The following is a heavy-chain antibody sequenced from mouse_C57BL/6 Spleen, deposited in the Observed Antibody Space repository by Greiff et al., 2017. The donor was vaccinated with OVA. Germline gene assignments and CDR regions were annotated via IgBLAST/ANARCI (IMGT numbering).Heavy chain of an antibody. CDR2: INPGSGGT. D-gene: IGHD4-1*01. Sequence: QVQLQQSGAELVRPGTSVKVSCKASGYAFTNYLIEWVKQRPGQGLEWIGVINPGSGGTNYNEKFKGKATLTADKSSSTAYMQLSSLTSEDSAVYFCARYAGTYAMDYWGQGTSVTVSS. V-gene: IGHV1-54*01. CDR3: ARYAGTYAMDY. CDR1: GYAFTNYL. J-gene: IGHJ4*01.